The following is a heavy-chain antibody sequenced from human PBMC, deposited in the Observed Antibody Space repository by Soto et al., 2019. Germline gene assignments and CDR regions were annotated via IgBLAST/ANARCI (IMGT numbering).Heavy chain of an antibody. V-gene: IGHV4-59*02. Sequence: EIQRLSYTVSGGYVRNVYWSWIRQSPGKGLEWIGFMYFGGSFNYNPSLTSRATISVDTSKNQFSLKLTSVTAADTAVYYCARSYYDSTGFAVDPWGQGTLVTVSS. CDR3: ARSYYDSTGFAVDP. J-gene: IGHJ5*02. CDR2: MYFGGSF. D-gene: IGHD1-26*01. CDR1: GGYVRNVY.